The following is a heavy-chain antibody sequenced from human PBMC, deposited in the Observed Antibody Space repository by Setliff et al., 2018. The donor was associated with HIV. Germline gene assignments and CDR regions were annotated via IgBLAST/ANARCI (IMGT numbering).Heavy chain of an antibody. V-gene: IGHV4-39*01. CDR3: ARHSITLVVGVPERDDAFDI. CDR2: IYYSEST. CDR1: GGSISSSSYY. J-gene: IGHJ3*02. Sequence: PSETLSLTCTVSGGSISSSSYYWGWIRQPPGKGLEWIGNIYYSESTYYNPSLKSRVTISVDTSKNQFSLKLSSVTAADTAVYYCARHSITLVVGVPERDDAFDIWGQGTMVTVSS. D-gene: IGHD3-22*01.